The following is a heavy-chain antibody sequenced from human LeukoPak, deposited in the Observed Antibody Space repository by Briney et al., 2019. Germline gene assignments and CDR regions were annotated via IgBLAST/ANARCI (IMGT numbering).Heavy chain of an antibody. CDR3: AREYHY. CDR1: GGSISSGSYY. J-gene: IGHJ4*02. Sequence: PSETLSLTCTVSGGSISSGSYYWSWIRQPAGKGLEWIGPIYTSGSTNYNPSLKSRVTISVDTSKNQFSLKLSSVTAADTAVYYCAREYHYWGQGTLVTVSS. V-gene: IGHV4-61*02. CDR2: IYTSGST. D-gene: IGHD2-2*01.